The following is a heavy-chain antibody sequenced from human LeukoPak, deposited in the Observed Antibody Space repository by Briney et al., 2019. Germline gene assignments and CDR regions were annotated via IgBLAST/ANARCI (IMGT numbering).Heavy chain of an antibody. CDR3: ARDIPDYYDSSGYQAGWFDP. Sequence: SETLSLTCAVSGGSISSGGYSWSWIRQPAGKGLEWIGRIYTSGSTNYNPSLKSRVTMSVDTPKNQFSLKLSSVTAADTAVYYCARDIPDYYDSSGYQAGWFDPWGQGTLVTVSS. V-gene: IGHV4-61*02. CDR1: GGSISSGGYS. D-gene: IGHD3-22*01. CDR2: IYTSGST. J-gene: IGHJ5*02.